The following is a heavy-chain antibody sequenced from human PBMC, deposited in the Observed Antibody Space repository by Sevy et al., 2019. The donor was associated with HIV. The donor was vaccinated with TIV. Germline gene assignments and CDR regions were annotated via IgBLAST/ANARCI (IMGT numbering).Heavy chain of an antibody. Sequence: ASVKVSCKASGYTFTSYYMHWVRQAPGQGLEWMGIINPSGGSTSYAQKFQGRVTMTRDTSTSTVYMELSSPRSEDTAVYYCARDGELLAFDIWGQGTMVTVSS. J-gene: IGHJ3*02. CDR2: INPSGGST. CDR1: GYTFTSYY. D-gene: IGHD3-10*01. V-gene: IGHV1-46*01. CDR3: ARDGELLAFDI.